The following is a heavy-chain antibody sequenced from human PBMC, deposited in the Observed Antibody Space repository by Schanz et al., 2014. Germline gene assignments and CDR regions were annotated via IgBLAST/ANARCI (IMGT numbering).Heavy chain of an antibody. CDR2: ITGGSTTYT. J-gene: IGHJ4*02. CDR1: GFTFNNFG. CDR3: ARDGDFDY. V-gene: IGHV3-21*01. Sequence: EVQLLESGGGLVQPGGSLRLSCAASGFTFNNFGMNWVRQAPGKGLEWVSCITGGSTTYTYYADSVRGRFTISRDNFKNTLFLQMSSLRAEDTAVYYCARDGDFDYWGQGTLVTVSS.